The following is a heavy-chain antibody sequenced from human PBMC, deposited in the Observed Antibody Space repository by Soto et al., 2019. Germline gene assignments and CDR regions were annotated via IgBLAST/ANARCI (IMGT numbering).Heavy chain of an antibody. CDR2: ITNSVDRA. J-gene: IGHJ6*03. V-gene: IGHV3-23*01. CDR1: GFTFGSYA. Sequence: PGGSLRLSCAASGFTFGSYAMTLGRQAPGKGLEWDASITNSVDRAAYAFFAEGRFTISRDIYNNMLYLQMKNLVAGDRATYYFAKETSGDSGYIDVLGRETRVTSSS. CDR3: AKETSGDSGYIDV. D-gene: IGHD2-21*02.